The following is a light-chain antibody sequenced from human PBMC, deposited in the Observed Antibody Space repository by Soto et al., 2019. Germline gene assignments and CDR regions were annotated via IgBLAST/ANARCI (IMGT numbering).Light chain of an antibody. CDR3: QQLNSYPRT. CDR2: DAS. J-gene: IGKJ1*01. V-gene: IGKV1-9*01. Sequence: IQLTQSPSSLSASVGDRVTITCRASPGISTYLAWYQQNPGKAPKLLIHDASTLQSGVPSRFSGSGSGTDFTLTISSLQPEDFATYYCQQLNSYPRTFGQGTKVEIK. CDR1: PGISTY.